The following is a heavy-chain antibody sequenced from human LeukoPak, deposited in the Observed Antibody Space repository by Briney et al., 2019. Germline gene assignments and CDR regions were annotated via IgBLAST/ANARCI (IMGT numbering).Heavy chain of an antibody. CDR1: GFTFSSYA. J-gene: IGHJ4*02. V-gene: IGHV3-23*01. CDR2: ISPSGDIR. D-gene: IGHD3-10*01. Sequence: GGSLRLSCAASGFTFSSYAMHWVRQAPGKGLEWVSGISPSGDIRYYADPVKGRFTISRDNSKNTLYLEVISLTAEDTAVYYCAKDDAWLRFGEWSQGTLVTVSS. CDR3: AKDDAWLRFGE.